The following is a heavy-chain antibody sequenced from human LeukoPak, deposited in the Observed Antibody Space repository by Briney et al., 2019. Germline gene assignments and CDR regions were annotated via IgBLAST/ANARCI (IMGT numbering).Heavy chain of an antibody. Sequence: LSLTCTVSGGSISSGGYYWSWIRQTLAKGLESVSSTSAGGDITHYAESVKGRFTISRDNSKSTLYLQMNSLRAEDTAIYFCAYLDSSGFYYGRLRYWGQGTPVTVSS. CDR3: AYLDSSGFYYGRLRY. CDR1: GGSISSGGYY. CDR2: TSAGGDIT. D-gene: IGHD3-22*01. J-gene: IGHJ4*02. V-gene: IGHV3-23*01.